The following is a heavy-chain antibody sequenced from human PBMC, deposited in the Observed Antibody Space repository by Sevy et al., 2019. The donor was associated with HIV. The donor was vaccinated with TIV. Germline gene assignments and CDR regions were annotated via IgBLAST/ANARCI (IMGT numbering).Heavy chain of an antibody. CDR2: INESGIT. Sequence: SETLSLTCAVHDGSFSGYYWKWIRQLPGKGLEWIGEINESGITYYNPSLKSRVTISVDTSKKQFSLKLNSVTAVDSAVYFCARSPPVVVVPGAPSWFDPWGQGTPVTVSS. V-gene: IGHV4-34*01. J-gene: IGHJ5*02. D-gene: IGHD2-2*01. CDR1: DGSFSGYY. CDR3: ARSPPVVVVPGAPSWFDP.